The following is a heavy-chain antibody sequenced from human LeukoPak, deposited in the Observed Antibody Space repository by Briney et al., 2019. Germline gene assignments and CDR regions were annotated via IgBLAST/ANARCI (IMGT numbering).Heavy chain of an antibody. CDR3: ARAALRYFDWLAGMDV. CDR1: GFTFSSYA. D-gene: IGHD3-9*01. J-gene: IGHJ6*04. CDR2: ISYDGSNK. Sequence: GRSLRLSCAASGFTFSSYAMHWVRQVPGKGLERVAVISYDGSNKYYADSVKGRFTISRDNSKNTLYLQMNSLRAEDTAVYYCARAALRYFDWLAGMDVWGKGTTVTVSS. V-gene: IGHV3-30*04.